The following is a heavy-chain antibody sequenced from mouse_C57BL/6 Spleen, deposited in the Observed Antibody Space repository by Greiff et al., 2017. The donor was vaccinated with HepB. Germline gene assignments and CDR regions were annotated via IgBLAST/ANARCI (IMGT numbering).Heavy chain of an antibody. CDR1: GYAFSSSW. Sequence: QVQLQQSGPELVKPGASVKISCKASGYAFSSSWMNWVKQRPGKGLEWIGRIYPGDGDTNYNGKFKGKATLTADKSSSTAYMQLSSLTSEDSAVYFCAAPHSNYVLDYWGQGTTLTVSS. V-gene: IGHV1-82*01. D-gene: IGHD2-5*01. CDR2: IYPGDGDT. CDR3: AAPHSNYVLDY. J-gene: IGHJ2*01.